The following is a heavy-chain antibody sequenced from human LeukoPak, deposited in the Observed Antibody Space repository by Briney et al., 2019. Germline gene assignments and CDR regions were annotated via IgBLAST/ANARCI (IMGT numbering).Heavy chain of an antibody. Sequence: SGGSLRLSCAASGFSLTSFAMAWVRQSPGKRLEWVSGILADGYTTYYADSVKGRFTISRDISKNTMYLQMNSLTAGDTATYFCAKDLNYGDGRWEFDPWGQGTLVTVA. CDR3: AKDLNYGDGRWEFDP. D-gene: IGHD4/OR15-4a*01. V-gene: IGHV3-23*01. J-gene: IGHJ5*02. CDR2: ILADGYTT. CDR1: GFSLTSFA.